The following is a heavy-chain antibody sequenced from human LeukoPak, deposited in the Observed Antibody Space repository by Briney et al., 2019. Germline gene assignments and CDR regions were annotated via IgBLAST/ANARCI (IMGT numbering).Heavy chain of an antibody. D-gene: IGHD3-22*01. V-gene: IGHV4-31*03. Sequence: SQTLSLTCTVSGGSISSGGYSWSWIRQHPGKGLEWIGYIYYSGSTYYNPSLKSRVTISVDTSKNQFSLKLSSVTAADTAVYYCARALGYYDSSGPVAFDIWGQGTMVTVPS. J-gene: IGHJ3*02. CDR1: GGSISSGGYS. CDR2: IYYSGST. CDR3: ARALGYYDSSGPVAFDI.